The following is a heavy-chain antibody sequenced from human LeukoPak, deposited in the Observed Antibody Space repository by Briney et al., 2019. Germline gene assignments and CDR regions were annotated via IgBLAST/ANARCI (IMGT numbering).Heavy chain of an antibody. CDR3: ARDRYYYDSSGPSDAFDI. CDR1: GFTFSSFA. V-gene: IGHV3-66*01. CDR2: IYSGGST. Sequence: PGGSLRLSCAASGFTFSSFAMSWVRQAPGKGLEWVSVIYSGGSTYYADSVKGRFTISRDNSKNTLYLQMNSLRAEDTAVYYCARDRYYYDSSGPSDAFDIWGQGTMVTVSS. J-gene: IGHJ3*02. D-gene: IGHD3-22*01.